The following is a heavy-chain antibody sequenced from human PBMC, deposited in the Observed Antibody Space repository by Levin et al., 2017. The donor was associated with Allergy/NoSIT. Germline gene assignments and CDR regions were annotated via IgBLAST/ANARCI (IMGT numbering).Heavy chain of an antibody. D-gene: IGHD6-13*01. Sequence: SQTLSLTCTVSGGSITSPDYYWTWIRQPPGKGLEWIGYIYYSGSTYYNPSLKSRVTISVDTSKNQFSLQLSSVTAADTAVYYCATSVAGRSDYWGQGTLITVSS. CDR1: GGSITSPDYY. CDR2: IYYSGST. J-gene: IGHJ4*02. V-gene: IGHV4-30-4*01. CDR3: ATSVAGRSDY.